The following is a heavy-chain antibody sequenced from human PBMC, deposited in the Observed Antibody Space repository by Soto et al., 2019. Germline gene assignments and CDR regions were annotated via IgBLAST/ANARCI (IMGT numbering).Heavy chain of an antibody. V-gene: IGHV1-69*13. CDR3: ATDNPPSLYSSGWYYFDY. Sequence: ASVKVSCKAAGGTFSSYAISWVRQAPGQGLEWMGGIIPIFGTANYAQKFQGRVTITADESTSTAYMELSSLRSEDTDAYYCATDNPPSLYSSGWYYFDYWGQGTLVTVSS. CDR2: IIPIFGTA. CDR1: GGTFSSYA. D-gene: IGHD6-19*01. J-gene: IGHJ4*01.